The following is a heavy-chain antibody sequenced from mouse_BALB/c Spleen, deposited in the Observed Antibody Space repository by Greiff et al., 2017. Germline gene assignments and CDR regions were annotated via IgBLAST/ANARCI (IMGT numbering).Heavy chain of an antibody. CDR3: ARDYGSSYGYYAMDY. CDR2: IYPGDGDT. V-gene: IGHV1-87*01. CDR1: GYTFTSYW. D-gene: IGHD1-1*01. Sequence: VKLQESGAELARPGASVKLSCKASGYTFTSYWMQWVKQRPGQGLEWIGAIYPGDGDTRYTQKFKGKATLTADKSSSTAYMQLSSLASEDSAVYYCARDYGSSYGYYAMDYWGQGTSVTVSS. J-gene: IGHJ4*01.